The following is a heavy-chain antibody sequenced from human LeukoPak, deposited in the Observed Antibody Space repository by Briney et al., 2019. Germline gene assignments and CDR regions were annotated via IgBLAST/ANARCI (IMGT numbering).Heavy chain of an antibody. CDR3: ARDRSRVSDY. V-gene: IGHV3-21*01. CDR1: GFTFSSYS. CDR2: ISSDSNYI. J-gene: IGHJ4*02. Sequence: GGSLRLSCEASGFTFSSYSMNWVRQAPGKGLEWVSAISSDSNYIYYADSVKGRFIISRDNAKNSLYLQMNSLGVEDSAVYYCARDRSRVSDYWGQGTLVTVSS.